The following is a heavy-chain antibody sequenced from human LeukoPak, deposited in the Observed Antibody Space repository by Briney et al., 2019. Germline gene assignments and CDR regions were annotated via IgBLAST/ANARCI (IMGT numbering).Heavy chain of an antibody. CDR3: ARDEDVEMATMNVRDHAFDI. J-gene: IGHJ3*02. CDR1: GYTFTSYG. CDR2: ISAYNGNT. Sequence: ASVKVSCKASGYTFTSYGISWVRQAPGQGLEWMGCISAYNGNTNYAQKLQGRVTMTTDTSTSTAYMELRSLRSDETAVYYCARDEDVEMATMNVRDHAFDIWGQGTMVTVSS. D-gene: IGHD5-24*01. V-gene: IGHV1-18*01.